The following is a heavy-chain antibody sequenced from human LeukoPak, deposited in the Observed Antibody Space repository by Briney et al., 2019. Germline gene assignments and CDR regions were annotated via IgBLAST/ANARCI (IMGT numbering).Heavy chain of an antibody. Sequence: SETLTLTCTASGVTISSYYLTWIRQPPGKGLDWIGYIYYSGTTNYNPSLKSRVSISVDTSKNQFYLKLTSVTAADTDVYYCARGSYERYYFDYWGQGTLVTVSS. V-gene: IGHV4-59*01. J-gene: IGHJ4*02. CDR3: ARGSYERYYFDY. CDR2: IYYSGTT. D-gene: IGHD5-12*01. CDR1: GVTISSYY.